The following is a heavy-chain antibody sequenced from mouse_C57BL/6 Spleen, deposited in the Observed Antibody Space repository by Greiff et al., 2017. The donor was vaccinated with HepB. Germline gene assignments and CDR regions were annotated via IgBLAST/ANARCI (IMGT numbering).Heavy chain of an antibody. J-gene: IGHJ3*01. CDR1: GYTFTSYW. Sequence: VQLQQPGAELVRPGSSVKLSCKASGYTFTSYWMHWVKQRPIQGLEWIGNIDPSDSETHYNQKFKEKATLTVDKSSSTAYMQLSSLTSADSAVYFCARVHYGSSYEGWFAYWGQGTLVTVSA. D-gene: IGHD1-1*01. CDR3: ARVHYGSSYEGWFAY. V-gene: IGHV1-52*01. CDR2: IDPSDSET.